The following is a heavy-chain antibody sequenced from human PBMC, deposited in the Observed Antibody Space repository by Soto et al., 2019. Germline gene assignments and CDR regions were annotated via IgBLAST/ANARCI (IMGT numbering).Heavy chain of an antibody. CDR3: ARGSNHCSGGSCYSDWFDP. CDR1: GYTFTSSD. D-gene: IGHD2-15*01. J-gene: IGHJ5*02. Sequence: QVQLVQSGAEGKKPGASVRVSCKASGYTFTSSDVYWVRQATGQGLELMGWMNPNTGNTGYAQKFQGRVTMTRNTYISTAYMELSSLRSEDTAVYYCARGSNHCSGGSCYSDWFDPWGQGTPVTVSS. CDR2: MNPNTGNT. V-gene: IGHV1-8*01.